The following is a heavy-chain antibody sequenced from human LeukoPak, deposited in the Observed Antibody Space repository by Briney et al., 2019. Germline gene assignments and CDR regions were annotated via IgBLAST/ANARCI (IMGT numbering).Heavy chain of an antibody. Sequence: GRSLRLSCAASGFTFSSYAMHWVRQAPGKGLEWMAVISYDGSNKYYADSVKGRFTISRDNSKNTLYLQMNSLRAEDTAVYYCATSGKYCSSTSCYNWFDPWGQGTLVSVSS. V-gene: IGHV3-30*04. CDR3: ATSGKYCSSTSCYNWFDP. CDR1: GFTFSSYA. CDR2: ISYDGSNK. J-gene: IGHJ5*02. D-gene: IGHD2-2*01.